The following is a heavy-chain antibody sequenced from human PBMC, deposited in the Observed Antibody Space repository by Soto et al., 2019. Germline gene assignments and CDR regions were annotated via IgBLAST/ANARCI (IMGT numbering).Heavy chain of an antibody. Sequence: ASVKVSCKASGYTFTSYGISWVRQAPGQGLEWMGWISAYNGNTNYAQKLQGRVTMTTDTSTSTAYMELRSLRSDDTAVYYCARDASVSVRGPLKGYWGQGTLVTVSS. J-gene: IGHJ4*02. CDR3: ARDASVSVRGPLKGY. CDR1: GYTFTSYG. V-gene: IGHV1-18*01. D-gene: IGHD1-26*01. CDR2: ISAYNGNT.